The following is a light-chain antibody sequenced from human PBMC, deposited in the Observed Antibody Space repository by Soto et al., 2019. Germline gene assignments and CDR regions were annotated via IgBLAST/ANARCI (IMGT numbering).Light chain of an antibody. Sequence: QSALTQPRSVSGSPGQSVTISCTGTSSDVGGYNYVSWYQQHPGKAPKLIIYDVSKRPSGVPDRFSGSKSGNTASLTISGLQAEDEADYYCCSSARTYPSVFGGGTKLTVL. CDR3: CSSARTYPSV. CDR1: SSDVGGYNY. CDR2: DVS. J-gene: IGLJ3*02. V-gene: IGLV2-11*01.